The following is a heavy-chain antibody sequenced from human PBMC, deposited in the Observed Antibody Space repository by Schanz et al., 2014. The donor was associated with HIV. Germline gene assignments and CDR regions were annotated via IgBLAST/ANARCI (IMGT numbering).Heavy chain of an antibody. CDR1: GFTFTDYA. CDR3: ARDKSNLGMDS. CDR2: ISWHGYTV. V-gene: IGHV3-9*01. J-gene: IGHJ5*01. Sequence: VHLVESGGGVVQPGRSLRLSCAASGFTFTDYAMHWVRQVPGKGLEWVAGISWHGYTVGYADSVKGRFTTSRDNAKNSLYLQMNTLRADDTAVYYCARDKSNLGMDSWGQGTLVTVSS.